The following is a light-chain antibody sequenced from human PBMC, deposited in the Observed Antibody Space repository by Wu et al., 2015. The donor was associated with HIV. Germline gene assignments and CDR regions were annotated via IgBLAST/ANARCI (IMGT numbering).Light chain of an antibody. J-gene: IGKJ1*01. V-gene: IGKV1-5*03. Sequence: DIQMTQSPSTLSASVGDRVTITCRASHSINSWLAWYQQKPGKAPKLLIYKASSLESGVPSRFSRSGSGTEFTLTISSLQPDDFATYYCQQYNTYWTFGQGTKVEIK. CDR1: HSINSW. CDR2: KAS. CDR3: QQYNTYWT.